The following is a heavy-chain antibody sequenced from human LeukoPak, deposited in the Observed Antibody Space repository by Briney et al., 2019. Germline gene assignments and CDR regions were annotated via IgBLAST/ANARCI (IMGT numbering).Heavy chain of an antibody. CDR3: ARWVGGSSGYYSGYYFDY. CDR1: GGSISSYY. CDR2: IYYSGST. Sequence: SETLSLTCTVSGGSISSYYWSWIRQPPGKGLEWIGYIYYSGSTNYNPSLKSRVTISVDTSKNQFSLKLSSVTAADTAVYYCARWVGGSSGYYSGYYFDYWGQGTLVTVSS. V-gene: IGHV4-59*01. J-gene: IGHJ4*02. D-gene: IGHD3-22*01.